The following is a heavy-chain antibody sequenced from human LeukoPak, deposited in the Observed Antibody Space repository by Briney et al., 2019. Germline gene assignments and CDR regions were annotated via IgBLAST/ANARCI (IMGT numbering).Heavy chain of an antibody. CDR1: GLTLSDHW. Sequence: GGSLRLSCAASGLTLSDHWLSWVRQAPGKGLEWVANIKPDGSEKTYVDSVKGRFTISRDNAKNSLYLQMTSLRAEDTAVYYCARYCSGGSCYDYWGQGTLVTVSS. CDR3: ARYCSGGSCYDY. CDR2: IKPDGSEK. V-gene: IGHV3-7*01. J-gene: IGHJ4*02. D-gene: IGHD2-15*01.